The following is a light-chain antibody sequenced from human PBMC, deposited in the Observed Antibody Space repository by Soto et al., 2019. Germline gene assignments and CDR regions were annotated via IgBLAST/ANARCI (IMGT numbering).Light chain of an antibody. J-gene: IGKJ5*01. CDR2: GAS. Sequence: EIVLTQSPGTLSLSPGERATLSCRASQSVGSNYLAWYQQTPGQAPGLLIHGASTRATGIPDRFSGSGSGTDFTLTLSRLESEDSAVYYCHQYASSPLTFGQGTRLEIK. CDR3: HQYASSPLT. V-gene: IGKV3-20*01. CDR1: QSVGSNY.